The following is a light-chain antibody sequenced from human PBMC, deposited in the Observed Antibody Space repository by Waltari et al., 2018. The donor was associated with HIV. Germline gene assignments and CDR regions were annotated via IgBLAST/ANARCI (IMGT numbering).Light chain of an antibody. CDR1: SDNVGNRG. Sequence: QAGLTQPPSVSKDLRQTATLTCSGNSDNVGNRGAAWLQHHRGHPPKLLSYRNNNRPSGISERFSASRSGNTASLTITGLQAEDEADYYCSSWDFSLNAWVFGGGTKLSVL. CDR2: RNN. V-gene: IGLV10-54*01. J-gene: IGLJ2*01. CDR3: SSWDFSLNAWV.